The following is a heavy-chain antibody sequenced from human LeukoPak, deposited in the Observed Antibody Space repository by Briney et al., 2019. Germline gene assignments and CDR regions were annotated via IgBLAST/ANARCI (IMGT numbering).Heavy chain of an antibody. CDR2: IDPNSGVT. Sequence: ASVKLSFTSSGYTFTGYYMHWVRQAPGQALEWMGRIDPNSGVTNHAKTFQGRVTTAWATSISSACMAWSRLRSDDTAVYYCAREEGKQLDETWFDPWGQGTLVTVSS. CDR3: AREEGKQLDETWFDP. J-gene: IGHJ5*02. D-gene: IGHD6-6*01. V-gene: IGHV1-2*06. CDR1: GYTFTGYY.